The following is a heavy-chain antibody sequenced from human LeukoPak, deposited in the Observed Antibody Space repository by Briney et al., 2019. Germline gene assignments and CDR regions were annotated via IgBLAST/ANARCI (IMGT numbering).Heavy chain of an antibody. CDR3: AKYWVDTVLVPFDY. V-gene: IGHV3-33*06. J-gene: IGHJ4*02. D-gene: IGHD5-18*01. CDR1: GFTFSSYG. CDR2: IWYDGSNK. Sequence: PGRSLRLSCAASGFTFSSYGMHWVRQAPGKGLEWVAVIWYDGSNKYYADSVKGRFTISRDNSKNTLYLQMNSLRAEDTAVYYCAKYWVDTVLVPFDYWGQGTLVTVSS.